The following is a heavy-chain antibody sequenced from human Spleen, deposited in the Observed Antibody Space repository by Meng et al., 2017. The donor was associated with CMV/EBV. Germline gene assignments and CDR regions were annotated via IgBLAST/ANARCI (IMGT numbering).Heavy chain of an antibody. CDR3: ARGVAARLLVGFYHMDV. V-gene: IGHV1-69*10. Sequence: SVKVSCKGSGATFSSYAISWVRQAPGQGLEWMGGIIPTLGIANYAQKFQGRLTISADKSTSTDYMELSSLKSEDTAVYYCARGVAARLLVGFYHMDVWGQGTTVTVSS. J-gene: IGHJ6*02. D-gene: IGHD6-6*01. CDR1: GATFSSYA. CDR2: IIPTLGIA.